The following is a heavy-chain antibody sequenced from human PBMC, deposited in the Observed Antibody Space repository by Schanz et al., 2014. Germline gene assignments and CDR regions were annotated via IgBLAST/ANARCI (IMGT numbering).Heavy chain of an antibody. Sequence: QVQLVQSEAEVKKPGSSMKVSCKASGGTFSSDTFSWVRQAPGQGLEWMGRIVPIAGITNYAQRFQGRVTITADKSSDTAYMELSSLRSEDTAVYYCAREVGLYDRGWFDPWGQGTLFTVSS. J-gene: IGHJ5*02. CDR1: GGTFSSDT. V-gene: IGHV1-69*08. CDR2: IVPIAGIT. D-gene: IGHD3-22*01. CDR3: AREVGLYDRGWFDP.